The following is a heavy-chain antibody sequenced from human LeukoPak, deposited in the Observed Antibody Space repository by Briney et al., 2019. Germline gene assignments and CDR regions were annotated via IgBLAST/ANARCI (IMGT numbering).Heavy chain of an antibody. CDR1: GFTFSSYA. Sequence: GGSLRLSCAASGFTFSSYAMHWVRQAPGKGLEWVAVISYDGSNKYYADSVRGRFTISRDNAKNSLFLQMNSLRVEDTAVFYCVAWGSLVVWGQGTLVTVSS. CDR2: ISYDGSNK. CDR3: VAWGSLVV. V-gene: IGHV3-30-3*01. J-gene: IGHJ4*02. D-gene: IGHD3-16*01.